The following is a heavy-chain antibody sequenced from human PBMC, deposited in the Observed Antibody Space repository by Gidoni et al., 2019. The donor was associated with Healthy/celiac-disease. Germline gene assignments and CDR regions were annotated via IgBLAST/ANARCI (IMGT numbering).Heavy chain of an antibody. CDR2: ISYDGSNK. D-gene: IGHD2-8*02. CDR1: GFTFISYG. CDR3: AKDPADCTGGVCPIDY. J-gene: IGHJ4*02. Sequence: QAQLVESGGGVVQPGRSLRLPCAASGFTFISYGMHWVRQAPGKGLEWVAVISYDGSNKYYADSVKGRFTISRDNSKNTLYLQMNSLRAEDTAVYYCAKDPADCTGGVCPIDYWGQGTLVTVSS. V-gene: IGHV3-30*18.